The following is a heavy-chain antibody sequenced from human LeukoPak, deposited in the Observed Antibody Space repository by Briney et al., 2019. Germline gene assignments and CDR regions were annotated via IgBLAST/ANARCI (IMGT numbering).Heavy chain of an antibody. CDR1: GFSVSSYA. CDR3: AKGDSGSYRGHFDY. Sequence: GGSLRLSCAASGFSVSSYATTWVRQAPGKGLEWVSTISGSGVSTYYADSVKGRFTISRDNSKNTLYLQMNSLRAEDTAVYHCAKGDSGSYRGHFDYWGQGTLVTVSS. D-gene: IGHD1-26*01. CDR2: ISGSGVST. V-gene: IGHV3-23*01. J-gene: IGHJ4*02.